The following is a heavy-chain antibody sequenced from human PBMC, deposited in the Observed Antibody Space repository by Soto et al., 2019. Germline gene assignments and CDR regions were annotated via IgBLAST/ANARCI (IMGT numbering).Heavy chain of an antibody. V-gene: IGHV1-18*01. J-gene: IGHJ6*02. CDR3: AIQPGSAEPYGNDV. CDR1: GYTFTSYG. D-gene: IGHD5-18*01. Sequence: QVQLVQSGAEVKKPGASVKVSCKASGYTFTSYGISWVRQAPGQGLEWMGWISAYNGNTNYAQKLQGRITMTTDTTKNTAYRELRSMRPGDTAVFYCAIQPGSAEPYGNDVWGQGNTVNVSS. CDR2: ISAYNGNT.